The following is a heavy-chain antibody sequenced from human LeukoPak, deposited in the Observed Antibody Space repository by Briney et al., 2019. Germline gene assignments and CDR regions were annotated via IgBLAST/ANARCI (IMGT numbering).Heavy chain of an antibody. J-gene: IGHJ5*02. CDR3: AREYRYDFWSGYPGRFDP. V-gene: IGHV4-30-4*08. CDR1: GASISSGDYY. D-gene: IGHD3-3*01. CDR2: IYDRGTT. Sequence: KASQTLSLTCTVSGASISSGDYYWSSIRQPPGKGLEWIGYIYDRGTTYYNPSLKSRVTISVDTSKNQFSLKLSSVTAADTAVYYCAREYRYDFWSGYPGRFDPWGQGTLVTVSS.